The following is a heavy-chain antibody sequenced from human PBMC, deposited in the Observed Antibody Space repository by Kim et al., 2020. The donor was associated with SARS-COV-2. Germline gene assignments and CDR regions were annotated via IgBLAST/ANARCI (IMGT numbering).Heavy chain of an antibody. Sequence: KKDPADSVKGRFTISRDNSKNTLYLQMNSLRAEDTAVYYCARGPGAALDYWGQGTLVTVSS. CDR2: KK. J-gene: IGHJ4*02. CDR3: ARGPGAALDY. V-gene: IGHV3-30*01. D-gene: IGHD6-13*01.